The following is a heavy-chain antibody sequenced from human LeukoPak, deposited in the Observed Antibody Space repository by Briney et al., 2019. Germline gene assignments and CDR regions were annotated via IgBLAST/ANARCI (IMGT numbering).Heavy chain of an antibody. CDR1: GGSISSGDYY. Sequence: PSQTLSLTCTVSGGSISSGDYYWSWIRQPPGKGLEWLGYIYYSGSTYYSPSLKSRVTISVDTSKNQFSLKLSSVTAADTAVYYCARVPFWSGYPGYYYGMDVWGQGTTVTVSS. D-gene: IGHD3-3*01. V-gene: IGHV4-30-4*01. J-gene: IGHJ6*02. CDR3: ARVPFWSGYPGYYYGMDV. CDR2: IYYSGST.